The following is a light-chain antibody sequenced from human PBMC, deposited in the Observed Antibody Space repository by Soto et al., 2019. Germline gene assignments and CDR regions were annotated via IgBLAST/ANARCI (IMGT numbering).Light chain of an antibody. CDR2: DAS. Sequence: DIQMTQSPSTLSASVGDRVTITCRASQSISSWLAWYQQKPGKAPKLLIYDASSLESGVPSRFSGSGSGTEFTLTISNLQPDDFATYYCQQYNSDSWTFGQGTKVEIK. CDR1: QSISSW. V-gene: IGKV1-5*01. CDR3: QQYNSDSWT. J-gene: IGKJ1*01.